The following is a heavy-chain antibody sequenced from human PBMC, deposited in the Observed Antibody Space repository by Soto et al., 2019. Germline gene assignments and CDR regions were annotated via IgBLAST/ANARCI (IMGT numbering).Heavy chain of an antibody. Sequence: PSETLSLTCTVSGGSISSGGYYWSWIRQHPGKGLEWIGYIYYSGSTYYNPSLKSRVTISVDTSKNQFSLKLSSVTAVDTAVYYCARASDDYVWGSYRSPDAFDIWGQGTMVTVSS. J-gene: IGHJ3*02. V-gene: IGHV4-31*03. CDR3: ARASDDYVWGSYRSPDAFDI. CDR1: GGSISSGGYY. D-gene: IGHD3-16*02. CDR2: IYYSGST.